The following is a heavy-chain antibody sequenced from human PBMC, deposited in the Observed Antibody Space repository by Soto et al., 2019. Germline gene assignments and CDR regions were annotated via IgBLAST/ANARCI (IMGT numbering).Heavy chain of an antibody. CDR1: GFTFSSYG. D-gene: IGHD1-26*01. CDR3: TTDSYSSITVVRFDY. J-gene: IGHJ4*02. Sequence: GGSLRLSCAASGFTFSSYGMHWVRQAPGKGLEWVAVIWYDGSNKYYADSVKGRFAVSRDDSKNMVFLQMNSLKTEDTGIYYCTTDSYSSITVVRFDYWGQGTVVTV. V-gene: IGHV3-33*01. CDR2: IWYDGSNK.